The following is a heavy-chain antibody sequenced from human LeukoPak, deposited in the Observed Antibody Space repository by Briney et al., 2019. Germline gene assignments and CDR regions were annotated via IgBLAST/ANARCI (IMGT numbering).Heavy chain of an antibody. V-gene: IGHV3-49*04. CDR2: IRSKAYGGTT. CDR3: TRLWSSGWYRGPYYFDY. J-gene: IGHJ4*02. Sequence: PGGSLRLSCTASGFTFGDYAMSWVRQAPGKGLEWVGFIRSKAYGGTTEYAASVKGRFTISRDDSKSIAYLQMNSLKTEDTAVYYCTRLWSSGWYRGPYYFDYWGQGTLVTVSS. CDR1: GFTFGDYA. D-gene: IGHD6-19*01.